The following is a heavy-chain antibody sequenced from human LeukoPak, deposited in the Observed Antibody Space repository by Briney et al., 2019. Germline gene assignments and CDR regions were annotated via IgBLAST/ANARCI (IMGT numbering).Heavy chain of an antibody. V-gene: IGHV4-4*09. J-gene: IGHJ4*02. Sequence: SETLSLTCTVSNGSISSYHWSWVRQPPGKGLEWIGYILTSGTTNYNPSLKSRLTISVDTSKNQFTLKLSSVTAADSAVYYCARFRVSGNYLYYFDYWGQGTLVTVSS. CDR2: ILTSGTT. CDR3: ARFRVSGNYLYYFDY. D-gene: IGHD1-7*01. CDR1: NGSISSYH.